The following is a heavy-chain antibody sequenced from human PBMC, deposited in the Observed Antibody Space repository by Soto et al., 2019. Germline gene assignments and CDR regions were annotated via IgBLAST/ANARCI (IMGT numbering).Heavy chain of an antibody. CDR3: ARVIRDFWSGYYGPFDH. CDR2: IYYSGST. CDR1: GGSISSGGYY. V-gene: IGHV4-31*03. J-gene: IGHJ4*02. D-gene: IGHD3-3*01. Sequence: PSETLSLTCTVSGGSISSGGYYWSWIRQHPGEGLEWIGYIYYSGSTYYNPSLKSRVTISVDTSKNQFSLKLSSVTAADTAVYYCARVIRDFWSGYYGPFDHWGQGTLVTVSS.